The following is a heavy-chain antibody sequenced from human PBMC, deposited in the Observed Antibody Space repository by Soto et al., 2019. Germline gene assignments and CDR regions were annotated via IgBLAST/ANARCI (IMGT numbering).Heavy chain of an antibody. CDR2: IYNGGNT. D-gene: IGHD4-17*01. Sequence: QVQLQESGPGLVKPSGTLSLTCSASGGSISSYYWSWIRQSPGNGLEWIGYIYNGGNTKYNPSLGSRVTISVDTSKNLLSLKLSSVTATDTAIYYCSRPNAGDYAFDIWGQGTMVTVSS. V-gene: IGHV4-59*08. CDR3: SRPNAGDYAFDI. CDR1: GGSISSYY. J-gene: IGHJ3*02.